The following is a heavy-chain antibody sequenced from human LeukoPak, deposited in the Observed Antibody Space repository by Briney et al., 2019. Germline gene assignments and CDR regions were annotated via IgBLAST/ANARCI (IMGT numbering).Heavy chain of an antibody. D-gene: IGHD2-2*01. CDR3: ATSQKKYQLRLYYYMDV. J-gene: IGHJ6*03. CDR1: GFTFSRYW. CDR2: IKQDGSEK. Sequence: GGSLRLSCAASGFTFSRYWMSWVRQAPGKGLEWVANIKQDGSEKYYVDSVKGRFTISRDNAKNSLYLQMNSLSAEDTAVYYCATSQKKYQLRLYYYMDVWGKGTTVTVSS. V-gene: IGHV3-7*01.